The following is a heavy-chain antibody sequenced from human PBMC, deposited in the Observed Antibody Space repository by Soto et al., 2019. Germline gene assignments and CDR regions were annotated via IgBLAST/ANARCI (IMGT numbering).Heavy chain of an antibody. V-gene: IGHV4-59*01. J-gene: IGHJ4*02. Sequence: SETLSLTCTSSGDSMSGFHWGWVRQPPGKGLEWLGYIYFSERTFYSSSLNSRLTMSVDAANNQFSLRLRSVTAADTAVYFCARGSLPMAPYAVWGQGILVTVSS. D-gene: IGHD2-2*01. CDR1: GDSMSGFH. CDR3: ARGSLPMAPYAV. CDR2: IYFSERT.